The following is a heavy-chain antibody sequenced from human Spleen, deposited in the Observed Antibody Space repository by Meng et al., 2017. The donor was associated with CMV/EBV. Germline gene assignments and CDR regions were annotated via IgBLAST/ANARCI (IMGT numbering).Heavy chain of an antibody. CDR1: GFTFTSYT. CDR3: ARASMVATSLDY. J-gene: IGHJ4*02. V-gene: IGHV3-21*01. Sequence: AGSLRLSCAASGFTFTSYTMTWVRQAPGKGLEWVSSIMNSRSHIYYADSVRGRFSISRDNARDSLYLHMNSPRAEDTAVYYCARASMVATSLDYWGQGTLVTVSS. CDR2: IMNSRSHI. D-gene: IGHD5-12*01.